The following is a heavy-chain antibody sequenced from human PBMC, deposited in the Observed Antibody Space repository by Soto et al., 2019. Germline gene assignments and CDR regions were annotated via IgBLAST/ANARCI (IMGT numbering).Heavy chain of an antibody. J-gene: IGHJ6*02. CDR2: IIPILGIA. Sequence: GASVKVSCKASGGTFSSYTIGWVRQAPGQGLEWMGRIIPILGIANYAQKFQGRVTITADKSTSTAYVELSSLRSEDTAVYYCARTMVRGVIDYYYYGMDVWGQGTTVTVSS. V-gene: IGHV1-69*02. D-gene: IGHD3-10*01. CDR1: GGTFSSYT. CDR3: ARTMVRGVIDYYYYGMDV.